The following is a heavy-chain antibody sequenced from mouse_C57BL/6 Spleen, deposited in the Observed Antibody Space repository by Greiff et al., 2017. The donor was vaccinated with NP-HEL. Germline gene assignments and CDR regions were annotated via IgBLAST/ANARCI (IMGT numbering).Heavy chain of an antibody. CDR1: GYAFSSYW. CDR2: IYPGDGDT. D-gene: IGHD2-5*01. Sequence: VKLMESGAELVKPGASVKISCKASGYAFSSYWMNWVKQRPGKGLEWIGQIYPGDGDTNYNGKFKGKATLTADKSSSTAYMQLSSLTSEDSAVYFCALAYYSNYWYFDVWGTGTTVTVSS. V-gene: IGHV1-80*01. J-gene: IGHJ1*03. CDR3: ALAYYSNYWYFDV.